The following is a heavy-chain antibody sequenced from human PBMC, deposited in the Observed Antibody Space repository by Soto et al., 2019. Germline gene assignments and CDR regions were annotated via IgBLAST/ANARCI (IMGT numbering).Heavy chain of an antibody. CDR2: IDPSDSYT. Sequence: PGESLKISCKGSGYSFTSYWISWVRQMPGKGLEWMGRIDPSDSYTNYSPSFQGHVTISADKSISTAYLQWSSLKASDTAMYYCATPRYYDYVWGSYRDQDAFDIWGQGTMVTVS. V-gene: IGHV5-10-1*01. CDR1: GYSFTSYW. CDR3: ATPRYYDYVWGSYRDQDAFDI. D-gene: IGHD3-16*02. J-gene: IGHJ3*02.